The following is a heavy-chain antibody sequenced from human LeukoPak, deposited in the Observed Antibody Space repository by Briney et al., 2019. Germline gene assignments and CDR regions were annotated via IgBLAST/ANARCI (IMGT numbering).Heavy chain of an antibody. CDR2: IYTTGST. Sequence: SETLSLTCTVSGGSISSYYWSWIRQPAGKGLEWIGRIYTTGSTNYNPSLKSRVTMSVDASKNQFSLKLSSVTAADTAVYYCARVTGTTLYYYMDVWGKGTTVTVSS. D-gene: IGHD1-7*01. CDR3: ARVTGTTLYYYMDV. CDR1: GGSISSYY. V-gene: IGHV4-4*07. J-gene: IGHJ6*03.